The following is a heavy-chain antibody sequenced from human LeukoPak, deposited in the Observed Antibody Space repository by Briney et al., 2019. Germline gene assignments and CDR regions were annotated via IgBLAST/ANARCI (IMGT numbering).Heavy chain of an antibody. V-gene: IGHV4-59*01. Sequence: SETLSLTCTVSGGSISSYYWSWIRQPPGKGLEWIGYIYYSGSTSYNPSLKSRVTISVDTSKNQFSLKLSSVTAADTAVYYCARDPRGTSLFDYWGQGTLVTVSS. J-gene: IGHJ4*02. D-gene: IGHD1-7*01. CDR1: GGSISSYY. CDR2: IYYSGST. CDR3: ARDPRGTSLFDY.